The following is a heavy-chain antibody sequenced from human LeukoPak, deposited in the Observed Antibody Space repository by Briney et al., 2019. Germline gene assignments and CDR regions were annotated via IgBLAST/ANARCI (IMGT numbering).Heavy chain of an antibody. D-gene: IGHD2-15*01. Sequence: ASVKVSCKASGYTFTGYYMHWVRQAPGQGLEWMGWISAYNGNTNYAQKLQGRVTMTTDTSTSTAYMELRSLRSDDTAVYYCARLVVVAATCAFDIWGQGTMVTVSS. V-gene: IGHV1-18*04. CDR3: ARLVVVAATCAFDI. CDR1: GYTFTGYY. J-gene: IGHJ3*02. CDR2: ISAYNGNT.